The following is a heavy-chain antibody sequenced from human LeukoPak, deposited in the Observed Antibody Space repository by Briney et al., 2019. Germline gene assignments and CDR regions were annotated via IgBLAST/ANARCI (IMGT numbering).Heavy chain of an antibody. V-gene: IGHV3-64*04. CDR1: GSTFSSYA. Sequence: PGGSLRLSCSASGSTFSSYAMHWVRQAPGKGLEYVSAISGSGGSTYYADSVKGRFTISRDNSKNTLYLQMNSLRAEDTAVYYCAKDRTTMIVVVITLWGQGTLVTVSS. CDR3: AKDRTTMIVVVITL. J-gene: IGHJ4*02. D-gene: IGHD3-22*01. CDR2: ISGSGGST.